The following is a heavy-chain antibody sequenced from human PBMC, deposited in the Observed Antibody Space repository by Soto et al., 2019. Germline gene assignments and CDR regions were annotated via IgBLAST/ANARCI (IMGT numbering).Heavy chain of an antibody. J-gene: IGHJ4*02. D-gene: IGHD1-1*01. CDR3: AKDKPGTTSFDY. CDR2: ISDRGDTT. V-gene: IGHV3-23*01. Sequence: GGSLRLSCAASGFTISSNAMYWVRQAPGKGLEWVSGISDRGDTTHYADSVKGRFTISRDASKNTLYLQLNTLRADDTAVYYCAKDKPGTTSFDYWGQGTLVTVSS. CDR1: GFTISSNA.